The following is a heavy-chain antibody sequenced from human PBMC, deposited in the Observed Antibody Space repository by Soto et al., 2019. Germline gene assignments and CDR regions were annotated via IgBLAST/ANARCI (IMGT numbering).Heavy chain of an antibody. J-gene: IGHJ5*02. CDR2: IIPIFGTA. D-gene: IGHD6-19*01. Sequence: QVQLVQSGAEVKKPGSSVKVSCKASGGTFSSYAISWVRQAPGQGLEWMGGIIPIFGTANYAQKFQGRVRVTADKSTSTAHMELRSLRSEDTAVYYCARGRGGYSSGWYWFDPWGQGPLVIVSS. V-gene: IGHV1-69*06. CDR3: ARGRGGYSSGWYWFDP. CDR1: GGTFSSYA.